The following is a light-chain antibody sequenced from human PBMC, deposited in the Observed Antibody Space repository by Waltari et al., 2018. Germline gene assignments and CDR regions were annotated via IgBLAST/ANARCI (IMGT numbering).Light chain of an antibody. J-gene: IGKJ4*01. V-gene: IGKV1-39*01. CDR3: QQSYTPLN. CDR1: QSIANY. Sequence: DVQITQSPSSLSASVGDRVTITCRASQSIANYLNWYQQKPGNVPKLLIYAASSPPSGAPSRFTGSGSGTEFNLTITNLQTADFATYYCQQSYTPLNLGGGTKVE. CDR2: AAS.